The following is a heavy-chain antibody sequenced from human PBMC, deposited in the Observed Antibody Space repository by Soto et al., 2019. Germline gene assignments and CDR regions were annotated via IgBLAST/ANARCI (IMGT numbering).Heavy chain of an antibody. CDR1: GGTFSSYA. J-gene: IGHJ6*02. V-gene: IGHV1-69*13. Sequence: GASVKVSCKASGGTFSSYAISWVRQAPGQGLEWMGGIIPIFGTANYAQKFQGRVTITADESTSTAYMELSSLRSEDTAVYYCARSWVVVIEDYYGMDVWGQGTTVTVSS. CDR3: ARSWVVVIEDYYGMDV. CDR2: IIPIFGTA. D-gene: IGHD3-22*01.